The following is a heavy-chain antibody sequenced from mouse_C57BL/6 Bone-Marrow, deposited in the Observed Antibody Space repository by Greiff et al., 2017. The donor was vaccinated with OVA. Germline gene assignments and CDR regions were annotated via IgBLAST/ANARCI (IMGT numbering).Heavy chain of an antibody. CDR1: GFTFSSYG. Sequence: EVKLVESGGDLVKPGGSLKLSCAASGFTFSSYGMSWVRQTPDKRLEWVATISSGGSYTYYPDSVKGRFTISRDNAKNTLYRQMSSLKAEDTAVNYCAGRGYGSILDYWGQGTTLTVSS. V-gene: IGHV5-6*02. J-gene: IGHJ2*01. CDR3: AGRGYGSILDY. D-gene: IGHD1-1*01. CDR2: ISSGGSYT.